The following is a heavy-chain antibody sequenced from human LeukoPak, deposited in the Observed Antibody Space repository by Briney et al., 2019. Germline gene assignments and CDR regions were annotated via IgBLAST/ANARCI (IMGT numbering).Heavy chain of an antibody. Sequence: GGSLRLSCAASGFTFSSYAMSWVRQAPGKGLEWVSGISGSGGSTFYADSVKGRFTISRDNSKNTLYLQMNSLRAEDTAAYYCAKRQMGSIAVVLNYVDVWGKGTTVTVSS. V-gene: IGHV3-23*01. CDR3: AKRQMGSIAVVLNYVDV. CDR2: ISGSGGST. CDR1: GFTFSSYA. J-gene: IGHJ6*03. D-gene: IGHD6-19*01.